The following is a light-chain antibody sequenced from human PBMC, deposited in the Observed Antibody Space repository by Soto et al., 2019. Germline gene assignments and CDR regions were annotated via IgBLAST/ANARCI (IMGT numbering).Light chain of an antibody. V-gene: IGKV1-5*03. CDR2: KAS. J-gene: IGKJ1*01. CDR1: QRISSW. Sequence: DIQMTQSPSTLSPSVGGTVIITCRASQRISSWLAWCQPKSGKAPKLLIDKASSLESGVPSRFSGSGSGTEFTLTISSLQPDDFAAYYCQQYKSYPTFGQGTKVDI. CDR3: QQYKSYPT.